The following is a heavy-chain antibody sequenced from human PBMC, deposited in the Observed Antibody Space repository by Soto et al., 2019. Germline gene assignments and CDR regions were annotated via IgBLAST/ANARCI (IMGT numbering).Heavy chain of an antibody. CDR2: INHSGST. CDR3: ARGRYDILTGYSYNWFDP. CDR1: GGSFSGYY. V-gene: IGHV4-34*01. Sequence: SETLALTCAVYGGSFSGYYWSWIRQPPGKGLEWIGEINHSGSTNYNPSLKSRVTISVDTSKNQFSLKLSSATAADTAVYYCARGRYDILTGYSYNWFDPWGXG. J-gene: IGHJ5*02. D-gene: IGHD3-9*01.